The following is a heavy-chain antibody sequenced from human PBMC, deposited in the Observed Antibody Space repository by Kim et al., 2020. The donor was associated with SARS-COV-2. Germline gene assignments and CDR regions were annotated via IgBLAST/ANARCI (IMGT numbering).Heavy chain of an antibody. CDR1: GVSISSGGSY. CDR2: IYHSGPT. D-gene: IGHD2-15*01. Sequence: SETLSLTCSVSGVSISSGGSYWTWIRQHPGEGLEWIGAIYHSGPTYYNPSLKSRVLISVDASKSQFSLRLSSVSAADTAVYYCARDKGYCGGSSCFGWFDPWGPGTLVTVSS. V-gene: IGHV4-31*03. J-gene: IGHJ5*02. CDR3: ARDKGYCGGSSCFGWFDP.